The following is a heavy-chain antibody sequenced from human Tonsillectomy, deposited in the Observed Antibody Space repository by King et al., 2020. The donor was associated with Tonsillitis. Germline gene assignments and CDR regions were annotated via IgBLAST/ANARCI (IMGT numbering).Heavy chain of an antibody. Sequence: QLQESGPGLVKPSETLSLTSTVSGGSISSSSYYWGWIRQPPGKGLEWIGRIYYSVSTYYTPSLTSRVTISVATSKNQFALKLSSVTSADTAVYYCARQWGTTVTKGDAFDIWGQGTMVTVSS. J-gene: IGHJ3*02. D-gene: IGHD4-17*01. CDR1: GGSISSSSYY. CDR3: ARQWGTTVTKGDAFDI. CDR2: IYYSVST. V-gene: IGHV4-39*01.